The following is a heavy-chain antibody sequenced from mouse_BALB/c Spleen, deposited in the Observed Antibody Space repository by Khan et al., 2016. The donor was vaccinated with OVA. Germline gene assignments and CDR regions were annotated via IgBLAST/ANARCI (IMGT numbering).Heavy chain of an antibody. D-gene: IGHD4-1*01. CDR3: ARAGWDVFAY. CDR2: IYPGGDTT. Sequence: VQLQASGPELVKPGASVKMSCKASGYTFTDYVMNWVKQRNGQGLEWIGQIYPGGDTTYYNEKLKGKATLTADRSSSTAYMQLSNLTSEDSAVYVCARAGWDVFAYWGQGTLVTVSA. V-gene: IGHV1-77*01. J-gene: IGHJ3*01. CDR1: GYTFTDYV.